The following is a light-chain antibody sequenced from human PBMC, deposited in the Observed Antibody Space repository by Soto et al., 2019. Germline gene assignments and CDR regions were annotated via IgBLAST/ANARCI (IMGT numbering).Light chain of an antibody. CDR1: QSVSSN. J-gene: IGKJ3*01. CDR2: GAS. CDR3: RQYNNWPLT. V-gene: IGKV3-15*01. Sequence: EIVLTHSPATLSVSPGERATLPCRPSQSVSSNLAWYQQKPGQAPRLLIYGASTRGTGIPARCCSRGAGAECTRTISSLQSADVVVDYCRQYNNWPLTFGPGTKVDIK.